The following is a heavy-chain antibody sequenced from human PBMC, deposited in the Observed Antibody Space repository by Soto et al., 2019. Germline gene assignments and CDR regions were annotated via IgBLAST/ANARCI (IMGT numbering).Heavy chain of an antibody. CDR1: GYTFTSYG. Sequence: GASVKVSCKASGYTFTSYGISWVRQAPGQGLEWMGWISAYNGNTNYAQKLQGRVTMTTDTSTSTAYMELRSLRSDDTAVYYCARAAGGGVGSSGYYYGYFDYWGQETLVTVS. V-gene: IGHV1-18*01. D-gene: IGHD3-22*01. CDR2: ISAYNGNT. CDR3: ARAAGGGVGSSGYYYGYFDY. J-gene: IGHJ4*02.